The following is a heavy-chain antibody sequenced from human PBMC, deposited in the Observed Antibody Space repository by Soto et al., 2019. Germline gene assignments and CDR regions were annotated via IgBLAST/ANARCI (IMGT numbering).Heavy chain of an antibody. Sequence: ASVKVSCKASGGTFSSYAISWVRQAPGQGLEWMGGIIPIFGTANYAQKFQGRVTITADESTSTAYMELSSLRSEDTAVYYCAMEYTGAFDIWAQGTMVTVSS. D-gene: IGHD6-6*01. V-gene: IGHV1-69*13. CDR1: GGTFSSYA. CDR2: IIPIFGTA. CDR3: AMEYTGAFDI. J-gene: IGHJ3*02.